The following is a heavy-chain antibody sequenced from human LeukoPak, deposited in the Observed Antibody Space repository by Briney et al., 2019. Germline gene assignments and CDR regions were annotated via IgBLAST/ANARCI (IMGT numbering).Heavy chain of an antibody. CDR1: GGSISSYY. J-gene: IGHJ4*02. Sequence: SETLSLTCTVSGGSISSYYWSWIRQPPGKGLEWIGYIYYSGSANYNPSLKSRATISLDTSKNQLSLKLSSVTAADTAVYYCVRHPYGSGSSPDYWGQGTLVIVSS. CDR2: IYYSGSA. D-gene: IGHD3-10*01. V-gene: IGHV4-59*08. CDR3: VRHPYGSGSSPDY.